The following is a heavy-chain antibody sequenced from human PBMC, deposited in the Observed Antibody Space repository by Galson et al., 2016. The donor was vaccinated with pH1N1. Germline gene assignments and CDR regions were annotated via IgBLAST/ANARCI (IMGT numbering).Heavy chain of an antibody. V-gene: IGHV4-34*01. J-gene: IGHJ4*02. D-gene: IGHD3-10*01. CDR2: VSPSGST. CDR3: ARVDFGGKLGD. CDR1: GGSFSDYY. Sequence: SETLSLTCTVYGGSFSDYYWSWIRQPPGKGLEWIGEVSPSGSTIYNPSLNSRVIISADTSRNQFSLKLTSVTAADTAVYFCARVDFGGKLGDWGQGTQVTVSS.